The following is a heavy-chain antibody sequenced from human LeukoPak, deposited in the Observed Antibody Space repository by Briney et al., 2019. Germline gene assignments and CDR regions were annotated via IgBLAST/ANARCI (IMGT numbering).Heavy chain of an antibody. D-gene: IGHD3-9*01. V-gene: IGHV1-69*06. Sequence: SVKVSCKASGTSFKSYGFHWVRQAPGQGLEWIGRTVPIYDAPIYAQKFHGRVTITADTSTTTVYMELSSLRSEDTAIFYCATSTDYYDASGFYYWGQGTLVSVSS. CDR2: TVPIYDAP. CDR1: GTSFKSYG. CDR3: ATSTDYYDASGFYY. J-gene: IGHJ4*02.